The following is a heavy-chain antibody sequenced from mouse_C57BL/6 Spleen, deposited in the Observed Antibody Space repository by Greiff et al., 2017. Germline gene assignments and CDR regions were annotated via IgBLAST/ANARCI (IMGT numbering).Heavy chain of an antibody. J-gene: IGHJ1*03. CDR3: SRSSGSYVDCYFDV. CDR1: GFTFTDYY. V-gene: IGHV7-3*01. CDR2: IRNKANGYTT. Sequence: EVQLVESGGGLVQPGGSLSLSCAASGFTFTDYYMSWVRQPPGKALEWLGFIRNKANGYTTEYSASVKGRFTISRDNSQSILYLQMNALRAEDSATYYCSRSSGSYVDCYFDVWGTGTTATVSS. D-gene: IGHD1-1*02.